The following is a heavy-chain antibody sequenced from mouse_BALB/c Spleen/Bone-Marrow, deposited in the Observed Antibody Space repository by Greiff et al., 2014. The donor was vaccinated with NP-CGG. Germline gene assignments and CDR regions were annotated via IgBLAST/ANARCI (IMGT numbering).Heavy chain of an antibody. CDR1: GYTFTDYA. D-gene: IGHD1-1*01. CDR2: ISTYSGNT. V-gene: IGHV1-67*01. J-gene: IGHJ2*01. CDR3: ARSNYGSSYVFDY. Sequence: VQVVESGPELVRPGVSVKISCKGSGYTFTDYAMHWVEQSHAKSLEWIGVISTYSGNTNYNQKFKGKATMTVDKSSSTAYMELARLTSEDSAIYYCARSNYGSSYVFDYWGQGTTLTVSS.